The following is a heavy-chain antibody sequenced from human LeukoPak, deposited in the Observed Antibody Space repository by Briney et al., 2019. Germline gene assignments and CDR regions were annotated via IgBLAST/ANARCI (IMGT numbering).Heavy chain of an antibody. CDR1: GFTFSSYG. V-gene: IGHV3-23*01. CDR2: ISGSGGST. J-gene: IGHJ4*02. Sequence: GGSLRLSCAASGFTFSSYGMSWVRQAPGKGLEWVSSISGSGGSTYYADSVKGRFTISRDNSKNTLYLQMNSLRAEDSAIYYCAKYGLSTRGYYFDCWGQGTLVTVSS. D-gene: IGHD4-11*01. CDR3: AKYGLSTRGYYFDC.